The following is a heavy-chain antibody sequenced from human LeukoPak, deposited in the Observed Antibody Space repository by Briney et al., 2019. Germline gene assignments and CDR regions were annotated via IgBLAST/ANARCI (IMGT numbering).Heavy chain of an antibody. Sequence: PGGSLRLACAASGFTFRSYAMSWVRPAPGKGLEWVSAISGRVGSTYYADSVKGRFTISRDNSKNTLYLQMNSLRAEDTAVYYCANLYSSGWYWPIYYYYYGMDVWGQGTTVTVSS. V-gene: IGHV3-23*01. CDR3: ANLYSSGWYWPIYYYYYGMDV. J-gene: IGHJ6*02. D-gene: IGHD6-19*01. CDR2: ISGRVGST. CDR1: GFTFRSYA.